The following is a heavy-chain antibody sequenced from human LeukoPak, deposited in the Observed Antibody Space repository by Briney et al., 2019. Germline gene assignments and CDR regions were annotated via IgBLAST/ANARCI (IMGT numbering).Heavy chain of an antibody. CDR2: IDPSDSYT. J-gene: IGHJ5*02. V-gene: IGHV5-10-1*01. CDR3: ARPPGYYDSSGRGFDP. CDR1: GXSFTSYC. D-gene: IGHD3-22*01. Sequence: GESLRISFKGSGXSFTSYCISWVRQMPGKGLEWMGRIDPSDSYTNYSPSFQGHVTISADKSISTAYLQWSSLKASDTAMYYCARPPGYYDSSGRGFDPWGQGILVTVSS.